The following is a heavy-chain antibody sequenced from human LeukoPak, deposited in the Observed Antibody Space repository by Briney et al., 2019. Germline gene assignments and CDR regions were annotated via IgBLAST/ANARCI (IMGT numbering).Heavy chain of an antibody. D-gene: IGHD6-13*01. CDR1: GGTFSSYA. CDR2: IIPILGIA. J-gene: IGHJ4*02. V-gene: IGHV1-69*04. CDR3: ASNPGAAAGTFLDY. Sequence: GASVKVSCKASGGTFSSYAISWVRQAPGQGLEWMGRIIPILGIANYAQKFQGRVTITADKSTSTAYMELSSLRSEDTAVYYCASNPGAAAGTFLDYWGQGTLVTVSS.